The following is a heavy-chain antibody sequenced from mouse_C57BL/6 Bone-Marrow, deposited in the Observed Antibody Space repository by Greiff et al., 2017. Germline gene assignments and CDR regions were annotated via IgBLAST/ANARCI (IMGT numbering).Heavy chain of an antibody. D-gene: IGHD1-1*01. J-gene: IGHJ3*01. CDR1: GYAFTNYL. Sequence: VQLVESGAELVRPGTSVQVSCKASGYAFTNYLIEWVKQRPGQGLEWIGVINPGSGGTNYNEKFKGKATLTADKSSSTAYMQLSSLTSEDSAVYFCARHYGSSFAYWGQGTLVTVSA. CDR2: INPGSGGT. CDR3: ARHYGSSFAY. V-gene: IGHV1-54*01.